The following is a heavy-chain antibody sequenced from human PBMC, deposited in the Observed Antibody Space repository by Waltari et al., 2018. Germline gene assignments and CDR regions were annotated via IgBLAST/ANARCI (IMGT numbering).Heavy chain of an antibody. V-gene: IGHV4-59*01. CDR2: IYYSGST. CDR3: ARTVVVVSDYYYGMDV. J-gene: IGHJ6*02. Sequence: QVQLQESGSGLVKPSETLSLTCTVSGGSISSYYWSWIRQPPGKGLEWIGYIYYSGSTNYNPSLKSRVTISVDTSKNQFSLKLSSVTAADTAVYYCARTVVVVSDYYYGMDVWGQGTTVTVSS. D-gene: IGHD3-22*01. CDR1: GGSISSYY.